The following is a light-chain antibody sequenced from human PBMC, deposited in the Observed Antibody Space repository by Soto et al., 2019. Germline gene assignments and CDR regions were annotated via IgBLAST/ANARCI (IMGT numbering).Light chain of an antibody. CDR1: TSNIGAGYG. Sequence: QSVLTQPPSVSGAPGQRVTISCTGSTSNIGAGYGVHWYQHLPGTAPKLLMYGNSIRPSGVPDRFSGSKSGTSASLAITGLQADDEADYYCQSYDSSPTYVVFGGGTKLTVL. V-gene: IGLV1-40*01. J-gene: IGLJ2*01. CDR3: QSYDSSPTYVV. CDR2: GNS.